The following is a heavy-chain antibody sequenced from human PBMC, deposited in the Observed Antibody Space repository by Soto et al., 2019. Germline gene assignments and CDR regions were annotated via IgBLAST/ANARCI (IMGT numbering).Heavy chain of an antibody. V-gene: IGHV3-23*01. Sequence: EVQLLESGGGLVQPGGSLRLSCAASGFTFDNYAMTWVRQAPGKGLEWVSAISGSGRRTYYADSVKGRFTISRDNSKTTLYLQMHSLRAEDTAVFYCAKRGRGTPESWGQGTLVTVSS. J-gene: IGHJ1*01. CDR3: AKRGRGTPES. CDR2: ISGSGRRT. D-gene: IGHD2-15*01. CDR1: GFTFDNYA.